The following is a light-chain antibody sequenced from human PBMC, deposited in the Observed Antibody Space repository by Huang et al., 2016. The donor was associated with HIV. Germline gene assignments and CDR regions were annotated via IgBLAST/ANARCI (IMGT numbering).Light chain of an antibody. V-gene: IGKV3-15*01. J-gene: IGKJ3*01. CDR3: QQYNNWPGT. CDR1: QSVSSK. CDR2: GAS. Sequence: EIVMTQSPATLSVSPGERATRACRASQSVSSKLACYQQKPGQAPRLLIYGASTRATGIPARFSGSGSGTDFTLTISSLQSEDFAVYYCQQYNNWPGTFGPGTKVDIK.